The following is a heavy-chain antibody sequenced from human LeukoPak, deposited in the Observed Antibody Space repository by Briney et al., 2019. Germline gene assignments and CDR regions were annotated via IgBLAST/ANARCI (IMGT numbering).Heavy chain of an antibody. V-gene: IGHV1-18*01. CDR3: ARSGLYYHDSSGWVPFDY. J-gene: IGHJ4*02. Sequence: GASVKVSCKASGYTFTSYGISWVRQAPGQGLEWMGWISAYNGNTNYAQKLQGRVTMTTDTSTSTAYMELRSLRSDDTAVYYCARSGLYYHDSSGWVPFDYWGQGTLVTVSS. D-gene: IGHD3-22*01. CDR1: GYTFTSYG. CDR2: ISAYNGNT.